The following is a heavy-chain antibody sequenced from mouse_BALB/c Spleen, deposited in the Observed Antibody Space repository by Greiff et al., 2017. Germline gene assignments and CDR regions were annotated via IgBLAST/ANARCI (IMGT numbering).Heavy chain of an antibody. J-gene: IGHJ3*01. CDR1: GYNFTSYW. Sequence: QVQLQQPGAELVKPGTSVKLSCKASGYNFTSYWINWVKLRPGQGLEWIGDIYPGSGSTNYNEKFKSKATLTVDTSSSTAYMQLSSLASEDSALYYCARAYYGNYWFAYWGQGTLVTVSA. CDR3: ARAYYGNYWFAY. V-gene: IGHV1-55*01. D-gene: IGHD2-10*01. CDR2: IYPGSGST.